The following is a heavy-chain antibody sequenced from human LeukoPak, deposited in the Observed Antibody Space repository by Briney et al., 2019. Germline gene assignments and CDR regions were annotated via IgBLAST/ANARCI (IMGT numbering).Heavy chain of an antibody. D-gene: IGHD3-22*01. J-gene: IGHJ4*02. CDR1: GYTFTSYY. CDR2: INPSGGST. V-gene: IGHV1-46*01. Sequence: ASVKVSCKASGYTFTSYYMHWVRRAPGQGLEWMGIINPSGGSTSYAQKFQGRVTMTTDTSTSTAYMELRSLRSDDTAVYYCARPWNYYDSSGYYNYWGQGTLVTVSS. CDR3: ARPWNYYDSSGYYNY.